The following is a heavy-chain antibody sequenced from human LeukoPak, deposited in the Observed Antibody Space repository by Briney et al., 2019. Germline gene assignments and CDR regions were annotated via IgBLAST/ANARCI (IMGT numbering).Heavy chain of an antibody. J-gene: IGHJ4*02. Sequence: ASVNVSCKAFGYTFTSYYMHWVRQAPGQGLEWMGIINPSGCSTSYAQKFQGRVTMTRDTSTTTVYMELSSLRSEDTAVYYCAREGVVVVSFDYWGQGTLVTVSS. V-gene: IGHV1-46*01. CDR1: GYTFTSYY. CDR2: INPSGCST. D-gene: IGHD3-22*01. CDR3: AREGVVVVSFDY.